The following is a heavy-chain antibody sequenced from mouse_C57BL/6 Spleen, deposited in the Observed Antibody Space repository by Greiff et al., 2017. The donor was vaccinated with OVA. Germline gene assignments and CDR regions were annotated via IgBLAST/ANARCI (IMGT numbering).Heavy chain of an antibody. J-gene: IGHJ3*01. Sequence: EVQVVESGAELVRPGASVKLSCTASGFNIKDDYMHWVKQRPEQGLEWIGWIDPENGDTEYASKFQGQATITADTSSNTAYLQLSSLTSEDTAVYYCTLYYYGSSPAWFAYWGQGTLVTVSA. CDR3: TLYYYGSSPAWFAY. CDR1: GFNIKDDY. V-gene: IGHV14-4*01. D-gene: IGHD1-1*01. CDR2: IDPENGDT.